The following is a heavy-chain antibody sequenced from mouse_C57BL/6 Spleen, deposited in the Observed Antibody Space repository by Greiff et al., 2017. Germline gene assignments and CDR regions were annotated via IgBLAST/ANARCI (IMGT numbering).Heavy chain of an antibody. CDR2: IYPGDGDT. CDR3: ARIPRGYYFDY. Sequence: VQLQQSGAELVKPGASVKISCKASGYAFSSYWMNWVKQRPGKGLEWIGQIYPGDGDTNYNGKFKGKATLTADKSSSTASMQLSSLTSEDSAVYFCARIPRGYYFDYWGQGTTLTVSS. J-gene: IGHJ2*01. CDR1: GYAFSSYW. V-gene: IGHV1-80*01.